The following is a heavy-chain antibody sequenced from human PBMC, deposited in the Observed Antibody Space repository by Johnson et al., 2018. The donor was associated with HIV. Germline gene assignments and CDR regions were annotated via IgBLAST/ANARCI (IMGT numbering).Heavy chain of an antibody. CDR1: GFTFDDYG. J-gene: IGHJ3*02. CDR2: INWNGGNL. V-gene: IGHV3-20*04. D-gene: IGHD3-9*01. CDR3: ARARRDFDWLCAFDI. Sequence: VQLVESGGGVVRPGGSLRLSCAASGFTFDDYGMSWVRQVPGKGLEWVSGINWNGGNLGYADSVKGRFSISRDNSKNTLYLQMNSLRAEDTAVYYCARARRDFDWLCAFDIWGQGTMVTVSS.